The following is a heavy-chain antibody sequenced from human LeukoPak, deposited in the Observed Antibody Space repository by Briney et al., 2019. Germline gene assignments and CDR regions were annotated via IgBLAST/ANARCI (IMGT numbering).Heavy chain of an antibody. J-gene: IGHJ4*02. V-gene: IGHV3-7*01. D-gene: IGHD2-15*01. Sequence: GSLRLSCAASGFTFSSYWTSWVRQAPGKGLEWVANIKQDGSEKYYVDSVKGRFTISRDNAKNSLYLQMNSLRAEDTAVYYCARTSHFNLVVVAEDYWGQGTLVTVSS. CDR1: GFTFSSYW. CDR3: ARTSHFNLVVVAEDY. CDR2: IKQDGSEK.